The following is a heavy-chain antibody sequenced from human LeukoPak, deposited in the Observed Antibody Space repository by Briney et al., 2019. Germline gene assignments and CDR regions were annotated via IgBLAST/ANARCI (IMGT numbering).Heavy chain of an antibody. CDR1: GFTVSSNY. D-gene: IGHD3-9*01. CDR2: IYSGGST. V-gene: IGHV3-53*01. Sequence: PGGSLRLSCAASGFTVSSNYMSWVRQAPGKGLEWVSVIYSGGSTYYADSVKGRFTISRDNSQNTMFLQMNSLRAEHTAVYYCARSGADILTGYAYDWGQGTLVTVSS. CDR3: ARSGADILTGYAYD. J-gene: IGHJ4*02.